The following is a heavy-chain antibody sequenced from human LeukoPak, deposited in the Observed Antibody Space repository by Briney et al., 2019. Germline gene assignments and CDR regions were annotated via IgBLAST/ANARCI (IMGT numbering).Heavy chain of an antibody. CDR3: ARRIWDGTFFFDY. D-gene: IGHD2/OR15-2a*01. Sequence: SETLSLTCTVSGGSISSYYWSWIRQPAGKGLEWIGRIYTSGRTNYNPSLKSRVIISVDTSMNQFSLKVNSVTAADTAVYYCARRIWDGTFFFDYWGQGLLVTVSS. J-gene: IGHJ4*02. CDR1: GGSISSYY. V-gene: IGHV4-4*07. CDR2: IYTSGRT.